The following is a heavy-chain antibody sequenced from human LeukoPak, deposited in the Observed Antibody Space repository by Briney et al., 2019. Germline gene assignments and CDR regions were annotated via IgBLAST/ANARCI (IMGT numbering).Heavy chain of an antibody. CDR3: ARVDRSHFYLDV. CDR2: IMPLFNTA. J-gene: IGHJ6*03. CDR1: GGTFSSYT. V-gene: IGHV1-69*05. Sequence: SVKVSCKAPGGTFSSYTITWLRQAPGQGLEWMGGIMPLFNTASYAQQFQGRVTMTTDESTSTAYLELRSLRFEDTAMYYCARVDRSHFYLDVWGKGTTVTVSS.